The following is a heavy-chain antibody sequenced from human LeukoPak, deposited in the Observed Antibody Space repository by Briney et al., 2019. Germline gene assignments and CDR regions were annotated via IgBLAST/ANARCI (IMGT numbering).Heavy chain of an antibody. CDR2: ILNDGSDK. J-gene: IGHJ6*02. D-gene: IGHD6-13*01. CDR3: AKYKGAALYFHYGRDV. V-gene: IGHV3-30*18. Sequence: PSRGSLRLSCTASGFKFSNFVMNWVRQAPGKGLEWVAGILNDGSDKDYSDSVKGRFTISRDNSKNTVYLQMNSLGPEDTAVYYCAKYKGAALYFHYGRDVWGQGTTVIVSS. CDR1: GFKFSNFV.